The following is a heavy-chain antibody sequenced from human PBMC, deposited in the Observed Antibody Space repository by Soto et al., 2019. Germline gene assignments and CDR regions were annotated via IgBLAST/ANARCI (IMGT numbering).Heavy chain of an antibody. Sequence: GGSLRLSCAASGFTFSNAWMSWVRQAPGKGLEWVGRIKSKTDGGTTDYAAPVKGRFTISRDDSKNTLYLQMNSLKTEDTAVYYCTTVEQWLVHWFDPWGQGTLVTVSS. CDR3: TTVEQWLVHWFDP. V-gene: IGHV3-15*01. D-gene: IGHD6-19*01. CDR1: GFTFSNAW. CDR2: IKSKTDGGTT. J-gene: IGHJ5*02.